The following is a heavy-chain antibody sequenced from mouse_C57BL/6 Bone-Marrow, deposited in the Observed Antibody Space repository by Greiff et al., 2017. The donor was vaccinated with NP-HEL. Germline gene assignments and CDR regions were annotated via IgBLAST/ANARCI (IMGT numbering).Heavy chain of an antibody. V-gene: IGHV1-5*01. D-gene: IGHD4-1*01. J-gene: IGHJ4*01. CDR2: IYPGNSDT. CDR3: TRSKLGHYYAMDY. CDR1: GYTFTSYW. Sequence: VQLQQSGTVLARPGASVKMSCKTSGYTFTSYWMHWVKQRPGQGLEWIGAIYPGNSDTSYNQKFKGKAKLTAVTSASTAYMELSSLTNEDSAVYYCTRSKLGHYYAMDYWGQGTSVTVSS.